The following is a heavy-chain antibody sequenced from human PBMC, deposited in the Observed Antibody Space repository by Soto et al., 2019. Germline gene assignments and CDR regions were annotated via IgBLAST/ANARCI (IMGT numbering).Heavy chain of an antibody. Sequence: QVQLVESGGGVVQPGRSLRLSCAASGFTFSSYGMHWVRQAPGKGLEWGAVISYDGSNKYYADSVKGRFTISRDNSKNTLYLQMNSLRAEDTAVYYCAKDGWVRGAYDYWGQGTLVTVSS. CDR1: GFTFSSYG. D-gene: IGHD3-10*01. CDR3: AKDGWVRGAYDY. CDR2: ISYDGSNK. V-gene: IGHV3-30*18. J-gene: IGHJ4*02.